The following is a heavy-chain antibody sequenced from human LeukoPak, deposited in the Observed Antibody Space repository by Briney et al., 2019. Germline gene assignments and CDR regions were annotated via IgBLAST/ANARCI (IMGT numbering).Heavy chain of an antibody. Sequence: GGSLRLSCAASGFTFSSYEMNWVRQAPGKGLEWVSYISSSGSTIYYADSVKGRFTISRDNSKNTLYLQMNGLRTDDTAVYYCARAIVGTENFDYWGQGTLVTVSS. CDR1: GFTFSSYE. CDR2: ISSSGSTI. J-gene: IGHJ4*02. CDR3: ARAIVGTENFDY. V-gene: IGHV3-48*03. D-gene: IGHD5-12*01.